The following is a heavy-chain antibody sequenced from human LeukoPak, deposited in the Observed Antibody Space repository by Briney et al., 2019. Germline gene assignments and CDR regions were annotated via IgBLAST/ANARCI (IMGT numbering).Heavy chain of an antibody. V-gene: IGHV3-15*04. CDR1: GFTFRNSW. CDR3: AWHFFDY. J-gene: IGHJ4*02. Sequence: GGSLRLSCAASGFTFRNSWMAWVRQAPGKGLEWVGRIAYRSAGSTTDYAAPVKTRFTISRDDSNTTVYLQMNSLKTEDTAVYFCAWHFFDYWGQGTLVTVSS. CDR2: IAYRSAGSTT.